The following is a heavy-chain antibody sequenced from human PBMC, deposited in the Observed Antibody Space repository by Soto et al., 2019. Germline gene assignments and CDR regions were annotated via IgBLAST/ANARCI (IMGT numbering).Heavy chain of an antibody. CDR3: ARVPGP. V-gene: IGHV4-30-2*01. Sequence: QLQLRESGSGLVKPSQTLSLTCAVSGGSISSGGYSWSWIRQPPGKGLEWIGYIYHSGSTYYNPSLTSRVTISVDRSKNQFSLKLSSVTAADTAVYYCARVPGPWGQGTLVTVSS. CDR2: IYHSGST. CDR1: GGSISSGGYS. J-gene: IGHJ5*02.